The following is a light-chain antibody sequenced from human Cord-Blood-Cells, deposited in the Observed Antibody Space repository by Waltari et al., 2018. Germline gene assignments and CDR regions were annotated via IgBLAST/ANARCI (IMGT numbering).Light chain of an antibody. V-gene: IGLV2-14*01. Sequence: QSALTQPASVSGSPGQAITISCTGTSSDVGGYNYVSWYQQHPDKPPKLMIYDVSNRPSGFSNRFSGSKSGNPASLTIFGLQAEDEADYYCSSYTSSSTLVFGGGTKLTVL. J-gene: IGLJ2*01. CDR3: SSYTSSSTLV. CDR1: SSDVGGYNY. CDR2: DVS.